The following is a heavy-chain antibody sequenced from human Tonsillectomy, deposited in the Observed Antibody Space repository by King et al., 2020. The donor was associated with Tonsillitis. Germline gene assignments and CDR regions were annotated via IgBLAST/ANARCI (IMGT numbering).Heavy chain of an antibody. V-gene: IGHV3-74*01. CDR3: ARMYYYVSSGYYFPSDY. CDR1: GFTFSSYW. D-gene: IGHD3-22*01. J-gene: IGHJ4*02. Sequence: VQLVESGGGLVQPGGSLRLSCAASGFTFSSYWMHWVCQAPGKGLVWVSRINSDGSSTSYADSVKGRFTISRDNAKNTLYLQINSSRAEDTAVYFCARMYYYVSSGYYFPSDYWGQGALVTVSS. CDR2: INSDGSST.